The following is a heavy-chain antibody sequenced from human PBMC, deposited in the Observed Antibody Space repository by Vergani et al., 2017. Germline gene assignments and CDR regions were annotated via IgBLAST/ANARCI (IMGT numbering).Heavy chain of an antibody. CDR1: GFTFSNSA. CDR3: VKEKIDLGSYFFDS. Sequence: EVHLLESGGGLVQSGGSLRLSCAASGFTFSNSAVSWVLQAPGRGLAWFSSISGPGLSTYYADSVEGRFSISRDNSKNTVFLQMHSLRAEDTAIYYCVKEKIDLGSYFFDSWGHGILVTVSS. J-gene: IGHJ4*01. V-gene: IGHV3-23*01. D-gene: IGHD2/OR15-2a*01. CDR2: ISGPGLST.